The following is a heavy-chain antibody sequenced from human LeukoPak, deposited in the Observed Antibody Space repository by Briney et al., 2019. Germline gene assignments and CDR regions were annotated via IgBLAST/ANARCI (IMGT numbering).Heavy chain of an antibody. Sequence: PGGSLRLSCAASGFTFSDHYMDWVRPAPGEGLGWVGRTRNKANSYSTEYAASVKGRFTISRDDSKNSLYLQMNSLKTEDTAVYYCSVGATTDYYYYYMDVWGKGTTVTVSS. D-gene: IGHD1-26*01. V-gene: IGHV3-72*01. J-gene: IGHJ6*03. CDR1: GFTFSDHY. CDR2: TRNKANSYST. CDR3: SVGATTDYYYYYMDV.